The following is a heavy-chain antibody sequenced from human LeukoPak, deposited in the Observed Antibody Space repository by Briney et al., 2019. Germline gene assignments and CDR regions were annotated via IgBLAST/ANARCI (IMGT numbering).Heavy chain of an antibody. J-gene: IGHJ3*01. Sequence: GGSLRLSCAASGFTFSSYSMNWVRQAPGKGLEWLSYISVSSRNVIDYADSVKGRFTISRDDAKNSLYLQMNSLRAEDTAVYSVPRVFGPRLYAFDAWAQGTMITVSS. CDR2: ISVSSRNVI. D-gene: IGHD3-3*01. CDR3: PRVFGPRLYAFDA. V-gene: IGHV3-48*04. CDR1: GFTFSSYS.